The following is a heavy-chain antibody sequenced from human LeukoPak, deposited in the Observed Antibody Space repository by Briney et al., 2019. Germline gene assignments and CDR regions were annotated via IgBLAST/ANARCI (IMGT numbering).Heavy chain of an antibody. Sequence: GGSLRLSCAASGFTFSSYHMNWVRQAPGKGLEWLSYIHSTSASIHYADSVKGRFTVSRDNAKNSLYLQMNSLRAEDTAVYYCSRVVQDVTGADYWGQGTLVIVSS. CDR2: IHSTSASI. V-gene: IGHV3-48*01. D-gene: IGHD3-9*01. J-gene: IGHJ4*02. CDR3: SRVVQDVTGADY. CDR1: GFTFSSYH.